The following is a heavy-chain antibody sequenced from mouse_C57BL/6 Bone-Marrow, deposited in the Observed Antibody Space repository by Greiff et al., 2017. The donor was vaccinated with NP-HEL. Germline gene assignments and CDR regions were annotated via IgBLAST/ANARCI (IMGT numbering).Heavy chain of an antibody. CDR3: ANDGYYYAMDY. CDR2: ISSGSSTI. D-gene: IGHD2-3*01. CDR1: GFTFSDYG. Sequence: DVKLVESGGGLVKPGGSLKLSCAASGFTFSDYGMHWVRQAPEKGLEWVAYISSGSSTIYYADTVKGRFTISRDNAKNTLFLQMTSLRSEDTAMYYCANDGYYYAMDYWGQGPSVTVSS. V-gene: IGHV5-17*01. J-gene: IGHJ4*01.